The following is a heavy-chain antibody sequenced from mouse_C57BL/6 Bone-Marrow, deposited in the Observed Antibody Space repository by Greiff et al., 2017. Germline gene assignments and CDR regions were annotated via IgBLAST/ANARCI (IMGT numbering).Heavy chain of an antibody. D-gene: IGHD1-1*01. CDR2: ISYSGST. Sequence: DVQLQESGPGMVKPSQSLSLTCTVTGYSITSGYDWHWIRHFPGNKLEWMGYISYSGSTNYNPSLKSRISITHDTSKNQFFLKLNSVTTEDTATYYCARRGYYGRDFDYWGQGTTLTVSS. CDR3: ARRGYYGRDFDY. V-gene: IGHV3-1*01. J-gene: IGHJ2*01. CDR1: GYSITSGYD.